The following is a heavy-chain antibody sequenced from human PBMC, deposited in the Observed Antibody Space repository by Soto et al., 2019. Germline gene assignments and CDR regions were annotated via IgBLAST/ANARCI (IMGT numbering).Heavy chain of an antibody. CDR1: GGPFRGYS. V-gene: IGHV4-34*01. CDR2: INHSGST. J-gene: IGHJ4*02. D-gene: IGHD6-13*01. Sequence: SETWPPTWAVLGGPFRGYSWTWFRHPPGKGLEWIGEINHSGSTNYNPSLKSRVTISVDTSKNQFSLKLSSVTAADTAVYYCARGVKLVLRAAGFDYWGQGTLVTVSS. CDR3: ARGVKLVLRAAGFDY.